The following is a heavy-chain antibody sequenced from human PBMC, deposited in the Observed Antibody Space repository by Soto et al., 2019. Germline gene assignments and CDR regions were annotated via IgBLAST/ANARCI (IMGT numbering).Heavy chain of an antibody. CDR2: IWYDGSNK. D-gene: IGHD5-18*01. J-gene: IGHJ4*02. Sequence: QVQLVESGGGVVQPGRSLRLSCAASGFTFSSYGMHWVRQAPGKGLEWVAVIWYDGSNKYYADSVKGRFTISRDNSKNTXYLHMNSLIAEDTAVYYCARGRGGYSYGSKSLLDYWGQGTLVTVSS. CDR3: ARGRGGYSYGSKSLLDY. V-gene: IGHV3-33*01. CDR1: GFTFSSYG.